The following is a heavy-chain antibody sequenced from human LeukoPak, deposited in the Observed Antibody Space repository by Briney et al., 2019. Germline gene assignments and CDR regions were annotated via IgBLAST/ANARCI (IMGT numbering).Heavy chain of an antibody. V-gene: IGHV1-3*01. CDR3: AFELNRVRGEES. J-gene: IGHJ5*02. CDR2: INGGNGNT. D-gene: IGHD3-10*01. Sequence: GASVKVSCKASGLTSTIYAIHWVRQAPGQGLEWMGWINGGNGNTKYSQKFQGRVTINRDTSASAAYMELSNLRLEDTAVYYCAFELNRVRGEESWGQGSLVTVSS. CDR1: GLTSTIYA.